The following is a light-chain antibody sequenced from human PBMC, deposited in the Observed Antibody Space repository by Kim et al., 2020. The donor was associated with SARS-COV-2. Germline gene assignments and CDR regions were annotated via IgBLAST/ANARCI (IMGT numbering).Light chain of an antibody. CDR2: SAT. V-gene: IGKV1-12*01. CDR1: QDISGW. CDR3: QQAYSSPYT. Sequence: SASVGDRVTSTCRASQDISGWLAWYQQKQGKAPKLLIYSATSLRSGVPSRFSGSKSGTDFTLTISSLQPEDFATYYCQQAYSSPYTFGQGPKLEI. J-gene: IGKJ2*01.